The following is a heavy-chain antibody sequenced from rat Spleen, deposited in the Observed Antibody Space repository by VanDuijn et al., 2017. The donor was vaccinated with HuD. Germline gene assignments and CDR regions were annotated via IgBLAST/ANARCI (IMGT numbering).Heavy chain of an antibody. J-gene: IGHJ2*01. V-gene: IGHV3-3*01. Sequence: EVQLQESGPGLVKPSQSLSLTCSVTGYSIISSYRWNWIRKFPGNKLEWMGYINNAGSTTYNPSLKSRISITRDTSRNQFFLQVNSVIIDDTATYYCARSSYNNYYFHYWGQGVMVTVSP. D-gene: IGHD1-10*01. CDR3: ARSSYNNYYFHY. CDR1: GYSIISSYR. CDR2: INNAGST.